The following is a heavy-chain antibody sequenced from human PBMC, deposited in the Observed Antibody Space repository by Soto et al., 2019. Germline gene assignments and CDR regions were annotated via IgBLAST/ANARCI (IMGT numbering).Heavy chain of an antibody. CDR2: IIPYYNTL. J-gene: IGHJ4*02. Sequence: QAQVVQSGAEVRKPGSSVKLSCKASEGTFNSYAIAWVRQAPGQGLEWMGGIIPYYNTLNYAQKFQDRFTITADDSTNTGYMELSSLRSDDTAVYFCACGASRWYPYFFDSWAQGTRFTVSS. CDR1: EGTFNSYA. D-gene: IGHD6-13*01. CDR3: ACGASRWYPYFFDS. V-gene: IGHV1-69*01.